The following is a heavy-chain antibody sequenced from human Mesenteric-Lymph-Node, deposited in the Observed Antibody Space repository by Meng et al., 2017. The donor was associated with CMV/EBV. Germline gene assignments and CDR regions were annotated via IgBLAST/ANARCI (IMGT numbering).Heavy chain of an antibody. Sequence: GGSLRLSCAASGFTFDDYAMHWVRQAPGKGLEWVSLITWAGGSPSYADSVKGRFTISRDNAKNSLYLQMNSLRAEDTAVYYCARDSIYYDSSGSLPYDGWGQGTLVTVSS. CDR1: GFTFDDYA. V-gene: IGHV3-43D*03. CDR3: ARDSIYYDSSGSLPYDG. CDR2: ITWAGGSP. D-gene: IGHD3-22*01. J-gene: IGHJ4*02.